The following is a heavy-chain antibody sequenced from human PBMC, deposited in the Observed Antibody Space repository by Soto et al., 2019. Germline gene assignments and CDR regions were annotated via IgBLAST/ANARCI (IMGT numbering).Heavy chain of an antibody. Sequence: SETLSLTCAVYGGSFSGYYWTWIRQPPGTGLEWIGEINHSGSTNYNPSLKSRVTISVDTSKNQFALKLTSVTAADTAVYYCARDKITGLIDYWGQGTLVTVSS. CDR1: GGSFSGYY. J-gene: IGHJ4*02. CDR3: ARDKITGLIDY. D-gene: IGHD2-8*02. CDR2: INHSGST. V-gene: IGHV4-34*01.